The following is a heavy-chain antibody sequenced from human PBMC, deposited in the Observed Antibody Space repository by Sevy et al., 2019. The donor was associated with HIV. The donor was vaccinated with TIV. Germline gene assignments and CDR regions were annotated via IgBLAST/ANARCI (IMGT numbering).Heavy chain of an antibody. CDR2: ISAYNGNT. CDR1: GCTFTSYG. J-gene: IGHJ5*02. D-gene: IGHD3-10*01. CDR3: ARERDPWGFGELSEFDP. V-gene: IGHV1-18*01. Sequence: ASVKVSCKASGCTFTSYGISWVRQAPGQGLEWMGWISAYNGNTNYAQKLQGRVTMTTDTSTSTAYMELRSLRSDDTAVYYCARERDPWGFGELSEFDPWGQGTLVTVSS.